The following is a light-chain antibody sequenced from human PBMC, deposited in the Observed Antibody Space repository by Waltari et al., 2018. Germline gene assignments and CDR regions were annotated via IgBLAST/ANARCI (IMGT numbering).Light chain of an antibody. J-gene: IGKJ4*01. CDR1: QRIDRW. CDR3: QQYHSDRLS. V-gene: IGKV1-5*03. Sequence: DIQMTQSPSTLSASVGDRVTMTCRASQRIDRWLAWYQQKPGKAPRVIIYESSSLENGAPSRFISSGFGTEFTLTINNVQPDDFATYYCQQYHSDRLSFGGGTRVEIK. CDR2: ESS.